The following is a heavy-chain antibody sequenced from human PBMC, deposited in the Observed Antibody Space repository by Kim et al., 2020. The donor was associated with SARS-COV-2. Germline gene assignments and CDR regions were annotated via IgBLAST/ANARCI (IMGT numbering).Heavy chain of an antibody. D-gene: IGHD3-22*01. CDR3: ARLGADYYDSSGYYSYYYGMDV. J-gene: IGHJ6*02. V-gene: IGHV4-59*08. CDR1: GGSISSYY. Sequence: SETLSLTCTVSGGSISSYYWSWIRQPPGKGLEWIGYIYYSGSTNYNPSLKSRVTISVDTSKNQFSLKLSSVTAADTAVYYCARLGADYYDSSGYYSYYYGMDVWGQGTTVTVSS. CDR2: IYYSGST.